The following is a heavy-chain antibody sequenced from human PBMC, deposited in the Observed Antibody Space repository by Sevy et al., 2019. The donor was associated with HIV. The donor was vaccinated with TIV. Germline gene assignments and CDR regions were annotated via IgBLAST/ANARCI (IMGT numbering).Heavy chain of an antibody. Sequence: SETLSLTCTVSGGSISSSSYYWGWMRQPPGKGLEWIGSIYYSGSTYYNPSLKSRVTISVDTSKNQFSLKLSSVTAADTAVYYCARLIPQRITIFGVVTAEYFQHWGQGTLVTVSS. V-gene: IGHV4-39*01. CDR2: IYYSGST. CDR1: GGSISSSSYY. CDR3: ARLIPQRITIFGVVTAEYFQH. J-gene: IGHJ1*01. D-gene: IGHD3-3*01.